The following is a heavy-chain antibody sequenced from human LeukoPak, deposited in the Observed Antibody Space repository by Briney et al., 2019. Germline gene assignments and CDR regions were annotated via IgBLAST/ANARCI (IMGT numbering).Heavy chain of an antibody. CDR1: GFTFSSYS. CDR2: ISSSSSYI. CDR3: AKSPIVGATLAFGY. V-gene: IGHV3-21*04. Sequence: GSLRLSCAASGFTFSSYSMNWVRQAPGKGLEWVSSISSSSSYIYYADSVKGRFTISRDNSKNSLYLQMNSLRTEDTALYYCAKSPIVGATLAFGYWGQGTLVTVSS. D-gene: IGHD1-26*01. J-gene: IGHJ4*02.